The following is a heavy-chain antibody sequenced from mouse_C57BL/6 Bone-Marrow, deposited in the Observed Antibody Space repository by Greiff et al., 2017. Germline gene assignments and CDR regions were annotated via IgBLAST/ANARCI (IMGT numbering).Heavy chain of an antibody. CDR3: VRKDYYFDY. CDR1: GYTFTSYW. V-gene: IGHV1-7*01. J-gene: IGHJ2*01. Sequence: VQVVESGAELAKPGASVKMSCKASGYTFTSYWMHWVKQRPGQGLEWIGYINPSTGYTEYNQKFKDKATLTADKSSSTAYMQLSSLTSEDSAVYYCVRKDYYFDYWGQGTTLTVSS. CDR2: INPSTGYT.